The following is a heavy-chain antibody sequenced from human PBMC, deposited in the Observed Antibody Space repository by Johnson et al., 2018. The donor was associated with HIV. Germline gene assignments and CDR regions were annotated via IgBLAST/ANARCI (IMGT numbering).Heavy chain of an antibody. CDR3: ARRSIRSEGFDI. J-gene: IGHJ3*02. V-gene: IGHV3-13*01. CDR2: IDTAGDT. D-gene: IGHD4-11*01. Sequence: VQLVESGGGLVQPGGSLRLSCAASGFTLSSYDMHWVRQATGKGLEWVSEIDTAGDTYYPGSVKGRFTTSRENAKNSLDLQMNSLRAGDTAVYYWARRSIRSEGFDIWGQGTMVTVSS. CDR1: GFTLSSYD.